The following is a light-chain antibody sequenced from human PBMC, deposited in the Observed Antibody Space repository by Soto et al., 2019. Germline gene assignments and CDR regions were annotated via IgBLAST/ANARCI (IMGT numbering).Light chain of an antibody. J-gene: IGLJ1*01. CDR1: SSDVGGYNY. V-gene: IGLV2-11*01. Sequence: QSLLTQPRSVSGSPGQSGTISCTGTSSDVGGYNYVSWYQQHPGKAPKLMIYDVSKRPSGVPDRFSGSKSGNTASLTISGLQAEDEADYYCCSYAGSYTYYVFGTGTKVTVL. CDR2: DVS. CDR3: CSYAGSYTYYV.